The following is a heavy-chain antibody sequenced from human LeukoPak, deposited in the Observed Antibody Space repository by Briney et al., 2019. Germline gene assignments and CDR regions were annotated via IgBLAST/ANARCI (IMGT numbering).Heavy chain of an antibody. D-gene: IGHD3-10*01. Sequence: PGGSLRLSCAASGFTFSSYAMSWVRQAPGKGLEWVSAISGSGGSTYYADSVKGRFTISRDNSENTLYLQMNSLRAEDTAVYYCAAMVPYYYYGMDVWGQGTTVTVSS. CDR3: AAMVPYYYYGMDV. CDR2: ISGSGGST. J-gene: IGHJ6*02. V-gene: IGHV3-23*01. CDR1: GFTFSSYA.